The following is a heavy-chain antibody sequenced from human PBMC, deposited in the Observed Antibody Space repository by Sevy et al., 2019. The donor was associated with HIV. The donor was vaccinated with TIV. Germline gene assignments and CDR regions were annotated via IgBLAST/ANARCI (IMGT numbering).Heavy chain of an antibody. Sequence: SETLSLTCTVSGVSMSGSSYDWSWIRQPPGKGLEWIASIFFSGSTYYNPSLKGRVTISVDTSKSQFSLKLNSVTAADTALYYCARQGGLVDRAFDYWGQGTLVTVSS. CDR3: ARQGGLVDRAFDY. V-gene: IGHV4-39*01. D-gene: IGHD3-10*01. J-gene: IGHJ4*02. CDR1: GVSMSGSSYD. CDR2: IFFSGST.